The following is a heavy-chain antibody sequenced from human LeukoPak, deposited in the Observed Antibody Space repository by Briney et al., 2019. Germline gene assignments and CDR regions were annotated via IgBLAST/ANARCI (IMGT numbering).Heavy chain of an antibody. CDR1: GGTFSSYA. J-gene: IGHJ3*02. Sequence: ASVKVSCKASGGTFSSYAISWVRQAPGQGLKWMGGIIPIFGTVNYAQKFQGRVTITTDESTSTAYMELSSLRSEDTAVYYCARDRGGYSNLDAFDIWGQGTMVTVSS. CDR3: ARDRGGYSNLDAFDI. CDR2: IIPIFGTV. V-gene: IGHV1-69*05. D-gene: IGHD4-11*01.